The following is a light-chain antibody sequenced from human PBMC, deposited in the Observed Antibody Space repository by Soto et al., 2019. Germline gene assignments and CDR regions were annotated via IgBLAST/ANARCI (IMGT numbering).Light chain of an antibody. CDR1: SSDVGGYNY. CDR2: EVS. J-gene: IGLJ3*02. CDR3: SSYTSSSNWV. Sequence: QSVLTQPASVSGSPGQSITISCTGTSSDVGGYNYVSWYQQHPGKAPKLMIYEVSNRPSGVSNRFSGSKSGNTASLTISGLQAEDEADYYCSSYTSSSNWVFGGGTKLTGL. V-gene: IGLV2-14*01.